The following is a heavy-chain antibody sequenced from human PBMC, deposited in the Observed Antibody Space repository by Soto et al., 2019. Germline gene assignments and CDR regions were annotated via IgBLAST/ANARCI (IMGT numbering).Heavy chain of an antibody. CDR1: GFTFSSYS. V-gene: IGHV3-48*01. CDR3: ARGNYDILTGYSEYYYYYYMDV. CDR2: ISSSSSTI. Sequence: GGSLRLSCAASGFTFSSYSMNWVRQAPGKGLEWVPYISSSSSTIYYADSVKGRFTISRDNAKNSLYLQMNSLRAEDTAVYYCARGNYDILTGYSEYYYYYYMDVWGKGTTVTVSS. D-gene: IGHD3-9*01. J-gene: IGHJ6*03.